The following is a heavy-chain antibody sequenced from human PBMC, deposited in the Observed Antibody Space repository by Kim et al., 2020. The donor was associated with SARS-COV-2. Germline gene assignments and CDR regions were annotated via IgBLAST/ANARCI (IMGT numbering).Heavy chain of an antibody. CDR3: AREGENIVLVVYAMEADY. J-gene: IGHJ4*02. CDR1: GFTFSSYA. D-gene: IGHD2-8*02. V-gene: IGHV3-30*04. Sequence: GGSLRLSCAASGFTFSSYAMHWVRQAPGKGLEWVAVISYDGSKKYYVDSVKGRFTISRDNSKNTLYLQMNSLRAEDTAVYYCAREGENIVLVVYAMEADYWGQGTLVTVSS. CDR2: ISYDGSKK.